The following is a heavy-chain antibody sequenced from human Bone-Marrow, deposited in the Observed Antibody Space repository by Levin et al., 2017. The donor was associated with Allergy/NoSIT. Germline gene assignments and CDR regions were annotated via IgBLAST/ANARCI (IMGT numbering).Heavy chain of an antibody. CDR2: ISSGSGTS. CDR1: GFSFNTYN. D-gene: IGHD3-22*01. CDR3: ARETTYYFDTGGDLRAGWYFDL. V-gene: IGHV3-48*01. Sequence: GESLKISCAASGFSFNTYNMHWVRQAPGKGLECISYISSGSGTSDYADSVKGRFTISRDNANNSLYLQMNSLRAEDTAVYYCARETTYYFDTGGDLRAGWYFDLWGRGTLVTVSS. J-gene: IGHJ2*01.